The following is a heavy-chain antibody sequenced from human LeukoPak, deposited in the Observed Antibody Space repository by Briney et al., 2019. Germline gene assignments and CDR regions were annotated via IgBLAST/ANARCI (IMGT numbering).Heavy chain of an antibody. CDR1: GFTFSSYS. CDR3: ARDLYGTSLDAFDI. V-gene: IGHV3-21*01. D-gene: IGHD4/OR15-4a*01. Sequence: GGSLRLSCAASGFTFSSYSMNWVRQAPGNGLEGVSSISSSSTYIYYADSVRGRFTISRENAKNSLYLQMNSLRAEDTAVYYCARDLYGTSLDAFDISGQGTMVTVSS. CDR2: ISSSSTYI. J-gene: IGHJ3*02.